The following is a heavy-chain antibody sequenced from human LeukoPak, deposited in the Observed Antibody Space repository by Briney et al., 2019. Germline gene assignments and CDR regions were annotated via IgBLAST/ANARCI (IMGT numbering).Heavy chain of an antibody. CDR1: GFTFSSYA. J-gene: IGHJ4*02. V-gene: IGHV3-23*01. Sequence: PGGSLRLSCAASGFTFSSYAMSWVRQAPGKGLEWVSAISGSGGSTYYADSVKGRFTISRDNSKSTLYLQMNSLRAEDTAVYYCAKDAGPHYYDSSGYNQFDYWGQGTLVTVSS. CDR2: ISGSGGST. D-gene: IGHD3-22*01. CDR3: AKDAGPHYYDSSGYNQFDY.